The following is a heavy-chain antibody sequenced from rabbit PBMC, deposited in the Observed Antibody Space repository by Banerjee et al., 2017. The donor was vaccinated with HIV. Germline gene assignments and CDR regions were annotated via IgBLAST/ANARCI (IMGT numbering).Heavy chain of an antibody. Sequence: QEQLEESGGDLVKPGASLTLTCTASGFDLSSYCMCWARQAPGKGLEWIACIDIGSGSTYYANWAKGRFTISKTSSTTVTLHMTSLTAADTATYFCARGINGYYSLWGQGTLVTVS. CDR2: IDIGSGST. J-gene: IGHJ4*01. CDR1: GFDLSSYC. V-gene: IGHV1S45*01. CDR3: ARGINGYYSL. D-gene: IGHD1-1*01.